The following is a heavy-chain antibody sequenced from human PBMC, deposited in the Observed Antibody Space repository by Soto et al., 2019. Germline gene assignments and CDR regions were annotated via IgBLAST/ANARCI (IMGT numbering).Heavy chain of an antibody. CDR2: IMQDGSEK. J-gene: IGHJ4*02. CDR3: ARGPSAPDH. V-gene: IGHV3-7*01. CDR1: GFTFGTYW. Sequence: EVQLVESGGGLVQPGGSLRLSCTASGFTFGTYWMSWVRQAPGKGLEWVANIMQDGSEKQYVDSVKGRFTISRDNAKSPLYLQMNGLRAGDTAVYYCARGPSAPDHWGQGTLVTFSS.